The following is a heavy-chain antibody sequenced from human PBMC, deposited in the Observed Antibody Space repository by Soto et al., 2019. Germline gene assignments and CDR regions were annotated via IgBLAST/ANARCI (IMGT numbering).Heavy chain of an antibody. V-gene: IGHV3-30*18. Sequence: AGGSLRLSCAASGFTFSSYGMHWVRQAPGKGLEWVAVISYDGSNKYYADSVKGRFTISRDNSKNTLYLQMNSLRAEDTAVYYCAKNERFLEWLLPDFDYWGQGTLVTVSS. D-gene: IGHD3-3*01. J-gene: IGHJ4*02. CDR3: AKNERFLEWLLPDFDY. CDR2: ISYDGSNK. CDR1: GFTFSSYG.